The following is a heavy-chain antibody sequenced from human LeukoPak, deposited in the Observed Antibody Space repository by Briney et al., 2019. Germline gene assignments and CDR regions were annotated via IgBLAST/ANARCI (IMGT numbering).Heavy chain of an antibody. V-gene: IGHV3-23*01. J-gene: IGHJ4*02. D-gene: IGHD6-19*01. Sequence: PGGSLRLSCAASGLTFSSYAMSWVRQAPGKGLEWVSAISGSGGSTYYADSVKGRFTISRDNSKNTLYLQMNSLRAEDTAVYYCAKDLESSGTFDYWGQGTLVTVSS. CDR3: AKDLESSGTFDY. CDR1: GLTFSSYA. CDR2: ISGSGGST.